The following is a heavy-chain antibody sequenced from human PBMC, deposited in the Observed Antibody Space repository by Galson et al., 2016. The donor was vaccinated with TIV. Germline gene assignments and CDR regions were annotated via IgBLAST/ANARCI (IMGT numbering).Heavy chain of an antibody. Sequence: SVKVSCKASGYTFTNYGITWVRQAPGQGPECMGWISAFNGKTEYVEKFQGRVTMTTDTATTTAYMEMTGLGSDDTAVYYCARISYDVWSGYRAPYDFWGQGTLVTVSS. CDR3: ARISYDVWSGYRAPYDF. CDR1: GYTFTNYG. D-gene: IGHD3-3*01. J-gene: IGHJ4*02. V-gene: IGHV1-18*01. CDR2: ISAFNGKT.